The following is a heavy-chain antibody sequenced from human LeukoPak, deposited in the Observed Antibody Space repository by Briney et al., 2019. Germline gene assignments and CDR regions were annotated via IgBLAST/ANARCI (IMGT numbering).Heavy chain of an antibody. V-gene: IGHV3-53*01. CDR3: ARKSLGIVAAGTFFGS. Sequence: GGSLRLSCAAFGFTVSSNFVTWVRQAPGRGLDWPSIIYSGGGTDFADSVKGRFTVSRDNSKNTVYLQMNSLRAEGTAMYHCARKSLGIVAAGTFFGSWGQGTLVTVSS. J-gene: IGHJ5*02. CDR1: GFTVSSNF. CDR2: IYSGGGT. D-gene: IGHD6-13*01.